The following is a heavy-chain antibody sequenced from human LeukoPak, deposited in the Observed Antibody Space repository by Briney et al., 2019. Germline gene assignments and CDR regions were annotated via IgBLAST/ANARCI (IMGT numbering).Heavy chain of an antibody. V-gene: IGHV3-33*01. J-gene: IGHJ3*02. Sequence: GGSLRLSCAASGFTFSSYGMHWVRQAPGKGLEWVVVIWYDGSNKYYADSVKGRFTISRDNSKNTLYLQMNSLRAEDTAVYYCARELRFPTSGAFDIWGQGTMVTVSS. CDR2: IWYDGSNK. CDR3: ARELRFPTSGAFDI. D-gene: IGHD3-3*01. CDR1: GFTFSSYG.